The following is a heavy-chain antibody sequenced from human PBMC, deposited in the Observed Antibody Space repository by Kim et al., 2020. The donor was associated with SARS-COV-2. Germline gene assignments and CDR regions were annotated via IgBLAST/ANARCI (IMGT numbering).Heavy chain of an antibody. CDR3: AREVFGGYSGYGHYFDY. Sequence: VKGRFTISRDNAKNSLYLQMNSLRAEDTAVYYCAREVFGGYSGYGHYFDYWGQGTLVTVSS. D-gene: IGHD5-12*01. V-gene: IGHV3-21*01. J-gene: IGHJ4*02.